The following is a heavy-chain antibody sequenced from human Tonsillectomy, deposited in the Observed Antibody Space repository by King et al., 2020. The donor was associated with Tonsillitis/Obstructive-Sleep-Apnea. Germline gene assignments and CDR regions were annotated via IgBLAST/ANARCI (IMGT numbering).Heavy chain of an antibody. CDR3: ARAPFWSGYCSFDY. Sequence: TLKESGPTLVKPTQTLTLTCTFSGFSLSTSGVGVGWIRQPPGKALEWLALIYWDDVKRYSPSLKSRLPITKDTSKNQVVLTMTNMDPVDTATYYCARAPFWSGYCSFDYWGQGTLVTVSS. CDR1: GFSLSTSGVG. J-gene: IGHJ4*02. CDR2: IYWDDVK. D-gene: IGHD3-3*01. V-gene: IGHV2-5*02.